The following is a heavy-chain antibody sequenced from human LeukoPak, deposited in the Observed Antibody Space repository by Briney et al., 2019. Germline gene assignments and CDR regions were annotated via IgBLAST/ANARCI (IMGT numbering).Heavy chain of an antibody. V-gene: IGHV4-34*01. D-gene: IGHD3-22*01. J-gene: IGHJ4*02. CDR2: IAGSGGS. CDR1: GGSLTDFY. Sequence: PSETLSLTCAVYGGSLTDFYWTWIRQPPGKGLEWIGEIAGSGGSSYNPSLKSRVTMSVDTSKNQLSLELSSVTTADTAVYYCATSRVGPQNSGYLAHWGQGALVTVSS. CDR3: ATSRVGPQNSGYLAH.